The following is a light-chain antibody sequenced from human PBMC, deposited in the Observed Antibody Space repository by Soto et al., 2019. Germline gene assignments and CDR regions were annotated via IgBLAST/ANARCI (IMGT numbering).Light chain of an antibody. CDR2: RHD. J-gene: IGLJ3*02. CDR1: TSNIGSNY. V-gene: IGLV1-47*01. CDR3: AVWDDSLNGEV. Sequence: QSVLTQPPSASGTPGQRVTISCSGSTSNIGSNYVYWYQQVPGTAPKLLIYRHDQRPSGVPDRFSGSRSGTSASLAISGLRCQDHADYYCAVWDDSLNGEVFGGGTKLTV.